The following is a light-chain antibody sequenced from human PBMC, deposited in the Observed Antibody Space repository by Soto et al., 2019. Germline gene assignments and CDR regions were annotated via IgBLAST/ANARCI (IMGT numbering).Light chain of an antibody. CDR3: QQYNDWPPIT. CDR1: QSISSY. CDR2: AAS. V-gene: IGKV1-39*01. J-gene: IGKJ5*01. Sequence: DIQMTQSPSSLSASVGDRVTITCRASQSISSYLNWYQQKPGKAPKRLIYAASSLQSGVPSRFSGSGSGTEFTLTISSLQSEDFAVYYCQQYNDWPPITFGQGTRLEIK.